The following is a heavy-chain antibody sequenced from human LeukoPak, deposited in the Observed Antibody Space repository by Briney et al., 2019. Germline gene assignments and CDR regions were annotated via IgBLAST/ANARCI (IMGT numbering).Heavy chain of an antibody. CDR3: ARHGRKYSSSSYYYMDV. Sequence: SETLSLTCAVSGYSISSGYYWGWIRQPPGKGLEWIGSTYHSGSTYYNPSLKSRVTISVDTSKNQFSLKLSSVTAADTAVYYCARHGRKYSSSSYYYMDVWGKGTTVTVSS. CDR1: GYSISSGYY. D-gene: IGHD6-6*01. J-gene: IGHJ6*03. CDR2: TYHSGST. V-gene: IGHV4-38-2*01.